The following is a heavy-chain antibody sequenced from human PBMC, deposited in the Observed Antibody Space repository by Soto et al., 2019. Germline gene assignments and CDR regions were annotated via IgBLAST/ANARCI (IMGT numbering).Heavy chain of an antibody. Sequence: SETLSLTCTVSGDSLSRYFWSWIRQPPGRGLEWIGYIYYSGSTTYNPSLKSRVTMSIDTSKNQFSLKLSSVTTADTAMYYCARDKNSGNYYNWFDPWGQGTLVTVSS. CDR3: ARDKNSGNYYNWFDP. J-gene: IGHJ5*02. CDR1: GDSLSRYF. D-gene: IGHD3-10*01. CDR2: IYYSGST. V-gene: IGHV4-59*01.